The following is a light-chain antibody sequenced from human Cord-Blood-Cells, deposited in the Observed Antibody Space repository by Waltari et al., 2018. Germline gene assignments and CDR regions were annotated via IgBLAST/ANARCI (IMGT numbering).Light chain of an antibody. CDR2: DDS. CDR3: QVWDSSSDHYV. V-gene: IGLV3-21*03. J-gene: IGLJ1*01. CDR1: NIGSQS. Sequence: SYVLTQPPPVSVAPAKTARITWGGNNIGSQSVHWYQQKPGQAPVLVVYDDSDRPSGIPERFSGSNSGNTATLTISRVEAGDEADYYCQVWDSSSDHYVFGTGTKVTVL.